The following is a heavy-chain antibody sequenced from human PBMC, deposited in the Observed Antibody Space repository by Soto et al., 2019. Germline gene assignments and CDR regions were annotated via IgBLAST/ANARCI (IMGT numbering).Heavy chain of an antibody. CDR1: GGTYSSYA. D-gene: IGHD6-13*01. Sequence: SVKVSCKASGGTYSSYAISWVRQAPGQGLEWMGGIIPIFGTANYAQKFQGRVTITADESTSTAYMELSSLRSEDTAVYYCAINSGIAAAGTVLFDYWGQGTLVTVSS. CDR3: AINSGIAAAGTVLFDY. CDR2: IIPIFGTA. J-gene: IGHJ4*02. V-gene: IGHV1-69*13.